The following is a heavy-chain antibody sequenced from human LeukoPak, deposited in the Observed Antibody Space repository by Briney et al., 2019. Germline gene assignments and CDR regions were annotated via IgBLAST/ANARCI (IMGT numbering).Heavy chain of an antibody. D-gene: IGHD6-13*01. CDR3: ARHDGIAAAVYFDY. Sequence: SETLSLTCTVSGGSISSYYWGWIRQPPGKGLEWIGYIYYSGSTNYNPSLKSRVTISVDTSKNQFSLKLSSVTAADTAVYYCARHDGIAAAVYFDYWGQGTLVTVSS. J-gene: IGHJ4*02. CDR2: IYYSGST. CDR1: GGSISSYY. V-gene: IGHV4-59*08.